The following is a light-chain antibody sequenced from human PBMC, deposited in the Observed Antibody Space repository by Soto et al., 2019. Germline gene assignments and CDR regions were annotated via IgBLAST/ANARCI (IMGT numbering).Light chain of an antibody. V-gene: IGLV2-14*01. CDR3: SSFTSSILV. Sequence: QSVLTQPASVSGSPGQTITISCTGPSSDVGGYTSVSWYQQHPGKAPKRLIYDVTYRPSGVSTRFSGSKSGNTASLTISGLQAEDEDDYYCSSFTSSILVFGGGTKLTVL. CDR2: DVT. CDR1: SSDVGGYTS. J-gene: IGLJ3*02.